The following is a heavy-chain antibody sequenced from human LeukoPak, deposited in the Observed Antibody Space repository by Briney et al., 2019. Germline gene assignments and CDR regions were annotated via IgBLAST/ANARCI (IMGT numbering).Heavy chain of an antibody. D-gene: IGHD3-22*01. CDR1: GYTFTSYG. CDR3: ARDLHTPYYYDSSGYYENDY. V-gene: IGHV1-18*01. CDR2: ISAYNGNT. Sequence: GASVKVSCKASGYTFTSYGISWVRQAPGQGLEWMGWISAYNGNTNYAQKLQGRVTMTTDTSTSTVYMELRSLRSDDTAVYYCARDLHTPYYYDSSGYYENDYWGQGTLVTVSS. J-gene: IGHJ4*02.